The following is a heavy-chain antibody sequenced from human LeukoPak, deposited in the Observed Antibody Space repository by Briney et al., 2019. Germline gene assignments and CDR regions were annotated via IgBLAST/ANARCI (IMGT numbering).Heavy chain of an antibody. Sequence: AGGSLRLSCAASGFTFSSYEMNWVRQAPGKGLEWVSVIHSGGSTYYADSVKGRFTISRDNSKNTLYLQMNSLRAEDTAVYYCVREGDYDSSGYYDYWGQGTLVTVSS. CDR2: IHSGGST. V-gene: IGHV3-53*01. J-gene: IGHJ4*02. CDR1: GFTFSSYE. D-gene: IGHD3-22*01. CDR3: VREGDYDSSGYYDY.